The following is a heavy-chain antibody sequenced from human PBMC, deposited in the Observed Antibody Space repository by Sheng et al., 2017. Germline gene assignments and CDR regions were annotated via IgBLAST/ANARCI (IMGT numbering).Heavy chain of an antibody. V-gene: IGHV4-59*01. CDR1: GGSINAYY. CDR2: PSQWEH. Sequence: QVQLQESGPGLVKPSETLSLTSTVSGGSINAYYWSWIRQPPGKGLEWIWVYPSQWEHQIQPLPQESSHHFNRHVQNQFSLKLTSVTAADTAVYYCARTPPYRGDYFAFDIWGQGTLVTVSP. J-gene: IGHJ3*02. CDR3: ARTPPYRGDYFAFDI. D-gene: IGHD1-26*01.